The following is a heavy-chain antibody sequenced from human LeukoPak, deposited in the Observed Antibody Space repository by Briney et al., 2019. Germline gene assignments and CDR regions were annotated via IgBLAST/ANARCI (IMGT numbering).Heavy chain of an antibody. J-gene: IGHJ5*02. Sequence: SETLSLTCAVYGWTFNVYYWNWIRQPPGKGLEWIGETNARGDTNFNPSLKSRVTISVDTSKSQFSLPLTAMIAADTAVYYCARGPVPGARGYICFDPGGKGTLVTVSS. CDR3: ARGPVPGARGYICFDP. D-gene: IGHD3-10*01. V-gene: IGHV4-34*01. CDR2: TNARGDT. CDR1: GWTFNVYY.